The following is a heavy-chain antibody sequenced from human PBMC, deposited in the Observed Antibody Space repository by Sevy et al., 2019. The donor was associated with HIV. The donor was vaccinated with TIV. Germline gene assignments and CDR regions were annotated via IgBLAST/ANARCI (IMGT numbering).Heavy chain of an antibody. CDR1: GFTFSNYA. V-gene: IGHV3-23*01. J-gene: IGHJ5*01. CDR2: ISGTGGSGDKT. D-gene: IGHD3-22*01. Sequence: GGSLRLSCAASGFTFSNYAMNWVRQAPGKGLEWVSGISGTGGSGDKTNYADTVKGRFTIYRDDSKDSLYLQLNSLRAEETAKCYWARKYDYCGYFDFWGQGTLVTVSS. CDR3: ARKYDYCGYFDF.